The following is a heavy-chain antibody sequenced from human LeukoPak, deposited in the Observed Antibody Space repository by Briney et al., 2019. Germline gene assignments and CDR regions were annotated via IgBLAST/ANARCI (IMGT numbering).Heavy chain of an antibody. J-gene: IGHJ3*02. CDR3: ARDEGMTTVTTKDAFDI. V-gene: IGHV1-2*02. Sequence: GASVKVSCKASGYTFSGYYLHWVRQAPGQGLEWMGWINPNSGGTKYAQKLQGRVTMTTDTSTSTAYMELRSLRSDDTAVYYCARDEGMTTVTTKDAFDIWGQGTMVTVSS. CDR1: GYTFSGYY. D-gene: IGHD4-17*01. CDR2: INPNSGGT.